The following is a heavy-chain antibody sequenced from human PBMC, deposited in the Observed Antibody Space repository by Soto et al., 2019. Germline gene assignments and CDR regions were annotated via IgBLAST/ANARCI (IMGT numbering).Heavy chain of an antibody. CDR3: ARAQRYSSPCDY. D-gene: IGHD6-13*01. CDR2: IYYSGST. J-gene: IGHJ4*02. Sequence: KSSETLSLTCTVSGGSISSYYWSWIRQPPGKGLEWIGYIYYSGSTNYNPSLKSRVTISVDTSKNQFSLKLSSVTAADTAVYYCARAQRYSSPCDYWGQGTLVTVSS. V-gene: IGHV4-59*01. CDR1: GGSISSYY.